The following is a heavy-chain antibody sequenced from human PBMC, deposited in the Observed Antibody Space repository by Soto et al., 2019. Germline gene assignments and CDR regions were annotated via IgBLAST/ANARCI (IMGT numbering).Heavy chain of an antibody. Sequence: PGGSLSLSCEVSGFTLSMYSMTWVRPAPGKGLEWVAKIPQEGSDGHYVDSVKGRFTISRDTSKNQFSLHLNSVTPEDTAVYYCAREFPYYESSDSYFDYWGQGALVTVSS. D-gene: IGHD3-16*01. CDR2: IPQEGSDG. V-gene: IGHV3-7*01. CDR1: GFTLSMYS. J-gene: IGHJ4*02. CDR3: AREFPYYESSDSYFDY.